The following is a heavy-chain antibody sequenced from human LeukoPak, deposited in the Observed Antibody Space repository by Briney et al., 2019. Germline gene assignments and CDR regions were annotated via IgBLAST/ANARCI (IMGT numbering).Heavy chain of an antibody. Sequence: GGSLRLSCAASGFDFGGYWMTWVRQAPGKGLEWVANIKQDGIDKYYLDSVKGRFTISRDNAKNALYLQMNNLRVEDTAVYYCAGDREFHWIDHWGQGALVTVSS. D-gene: IGHD3-10*01. J-gene: IGHJ5*02. V-gene: IGHV3-7*01. CDR2: IKQDGIDK. CDR3: AGDREFHWIDH. CDR1: GFDFGGYW.